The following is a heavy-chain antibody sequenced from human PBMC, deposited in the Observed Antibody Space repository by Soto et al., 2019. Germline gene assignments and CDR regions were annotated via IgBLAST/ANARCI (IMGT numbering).Heavy chain of an antibody. V-gene: IGHV3-23*01. CDR2: ISGSAATT. J-gene: IGHJ4*02. D-gene: IGHD5-18*01. CDR1: GFTFSGYA. CDR3: AKIPRIMLWLASGTLFDY. Sequence: GGSLRLSCAASGFTFSGYAMSWVRQAPGKGLEWVSAISGSAATTYYADSVKGRFTISRDNSKNTLYLQMNSLRVEDTAVYYCAKIPRIMLWLASGTLFDYWGQGTLVTVSS.